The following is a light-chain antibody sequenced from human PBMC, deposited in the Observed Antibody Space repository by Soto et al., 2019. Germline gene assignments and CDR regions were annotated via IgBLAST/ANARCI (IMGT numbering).Light chain of an antibody. CDR3: RSYTSSSPLLYV. V-gene: IGLV2-14*01. J-gene: IGLJ1*01. CDR2: DVS. Sequence: QSALTQPASVSGSPGQSITISCTGTSSDVGGYNYVSWYQQHPGKAPKLMIYDVSNRPSGVSNRFSGSKSGNTASLTISGLQAEEEVDYCGRSYTSSSPLLYVFGTGTKVTVL. CDR1: SSDVGGYNY.